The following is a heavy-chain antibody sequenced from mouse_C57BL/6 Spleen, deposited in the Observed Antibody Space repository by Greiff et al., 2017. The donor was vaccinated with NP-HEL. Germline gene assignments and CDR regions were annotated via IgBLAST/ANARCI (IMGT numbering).Heavy chain of an antibody. Sequence: EVQLVESGGGLVKPGGSLKLSCAASGFTFSSYAMSWVRQTPEKRLEWVATISDGGSYTYYPDNVKGRFTISRDNAKNNLYLQMSHLKSEDTAMYYCARDPIFDYWGQGTTLTVSS. V-gene: IGHV5-4*01. CDR2: ISDGGSYT. J-gene: IGHJ2*01. CDR3: ARDPIFDY. CDR1: GFTFSSYA.